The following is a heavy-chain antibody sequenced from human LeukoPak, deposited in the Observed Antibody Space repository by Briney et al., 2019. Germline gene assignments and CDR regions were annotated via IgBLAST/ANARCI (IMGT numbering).Heavy chain of an antibody. CDR2: ISSSSSTI. CDR1: GFTFSSYS. CDR3: AKDSGTEYDIFTGPDAFDN. Sequence: PGGSLRLSCAASGFTFSSYSMDWVRQAPGKGLEWVSYISSSSSTIYYADSVKGRFTISIDNAKNSLYLQMNSLRAEATALVYCAKDSGTEYDIFTGPDAFDNWGQGTMVTVSS. J-gene: IGHJ3*02. D-gene: IGHD3-9*01. V-gene: IGHV3-48*01.